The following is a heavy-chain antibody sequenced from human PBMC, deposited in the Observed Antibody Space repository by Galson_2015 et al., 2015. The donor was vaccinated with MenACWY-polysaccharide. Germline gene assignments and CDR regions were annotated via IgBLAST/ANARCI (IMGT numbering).Heavy chain of an antibody. CDR1: GFTLSSYA. V-gene: IGHV3-23*01. CDR3: AKSGPWELLRGFYFDY. Sequence: SLRLSCAASGFTLSSYAMSWVRQAPGKGLEWVSAISGSGGSTYYADSVKGRFTISRDNSKNTLYLQMNSLRAEDTAVYYCAKSGPWELLRGFYFDYWGQGTLVTVSS. J-gene: IGHJ4*02. CDR2: ISGSGGST. D-gene: IGHD1-26*01.